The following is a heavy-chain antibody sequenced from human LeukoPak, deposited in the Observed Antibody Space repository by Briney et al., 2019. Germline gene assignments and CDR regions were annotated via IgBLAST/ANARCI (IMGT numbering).Heavy chain of an antibody. CDR3: ARDPRGDFVWGHRFDY. Sequence: GGSLRLSCGASGFILNQYCMGWVRQAPGMGPEWVSYISTSGGSTYYSASAKGRFTISRDNARNSLFLQLRRLTAEDTAVYYCARDPRGDFVWGHRFDYWGQGVLVTVSS. J-gene: IGHJ4*02. D-gene: IGHD3-16*01. CDR2: ISTSGGST. V-gene: IGHV3-11*01. CDR1: GFILNQYC.